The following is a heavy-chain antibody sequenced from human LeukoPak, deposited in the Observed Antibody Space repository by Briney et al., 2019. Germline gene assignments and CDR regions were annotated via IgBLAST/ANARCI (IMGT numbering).Heavy chain of an antibody. J-gene: IGHJ4*02. Sequence: ASVKVSCKASGYTFTNYGITRVRQAPGQGPEWVGWISTYNSDKGYAQKLQGRLTLTTDTSTNTAYMDLRSLRSDDTAVYYCAIHWHAGTYQPFDFWGQGTLVTVSS. CDR2: ISTYNSDK. CDR3: AIHWHAGTYQPFDF. CDR1: GYTFTNYG. V-gene: IGHV1-18*01. D-gene: IGHD1-26*01.